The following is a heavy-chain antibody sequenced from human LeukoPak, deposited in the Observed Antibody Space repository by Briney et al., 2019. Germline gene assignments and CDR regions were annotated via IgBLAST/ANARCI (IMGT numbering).Heavy chain of an antibody. V-gene: IGHV4-61*02. CDR1: GGSISSGFYY. D-gene: IGHD3-10*01. J-gene: IGHJ6*03. CDR3: ARDHYGSGSYYNPGSPSFYMDV. Sequence: SQTLSLTCTVSGGSISSGFYYWSWVRQPAGKGLEWIGRIYTSGSTNYNPSLKSRVSTSVDTSKNQFSLKLSSVTAADTAVYYCARDHYGSGSYYNPGSPSFYMDVWGKGTTVTVSS. CDR2: IYTSGST.